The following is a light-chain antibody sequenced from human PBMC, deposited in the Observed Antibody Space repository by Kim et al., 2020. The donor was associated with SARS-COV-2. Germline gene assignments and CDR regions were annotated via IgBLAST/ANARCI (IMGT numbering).Light chain of an antibody. Sequence: SYELTQPPSVSVAPGETARITCDGNNIGTKSVYWYQQKAGQTPLLLLYYDRERPSGIPERFSGSNSGNTATLTVSRVEAGDEADYYCPVWDSSTDPVLFG. J-gene: IGLJ3*02. CDR2: YDR. CDR1: NIGTKS. V-gene: IGLV3-21*04. CDR3: PVWDSSTDPVL.